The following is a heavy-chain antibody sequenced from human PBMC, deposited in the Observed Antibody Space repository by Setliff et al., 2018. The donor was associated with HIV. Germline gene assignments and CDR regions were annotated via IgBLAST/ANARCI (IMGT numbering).Heavy chain of an antibody. CDR2: IYYSVST. CDR1: GGSISSHY. CDR3: AREYYGPSGGWYFDL. J-gene: IGHJ2*01. V-gene: IGHV4-59*11. D-gene: IGHD4-17*01. Sequence: SETLSLTCTVSGGSISSHYWSWIRQPPGRGLEWIGYIYYSVSTKYNPSRKSRVSMSIDTSTNQFSLKLSSVTAADTAVYYCAREYYGPSGGWYFDLWGRGTLVTVSS.